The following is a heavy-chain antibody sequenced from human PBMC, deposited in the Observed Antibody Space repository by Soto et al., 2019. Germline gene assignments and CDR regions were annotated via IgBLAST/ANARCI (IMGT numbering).Heavy chain of an antibody. CDR1: GFTFSSYG. D-gene: IGHD6-19*01. CDR3: TKGWGSGWSWAYNWFDP. J-gene: IGHJ5*02. Sequence: QVQLVESGGGVVQPGRSLRLSCAASGFTFSSYGMHWVRQAPGKGLEWVAVISYDGSKKYYADSVKGRFTISRDNSKNTLYLQMDSLRTEDTAVYYCTKGWGSGWSWAYNWFDPWGQGTLVTVSS. CDR2: ISYDGSKK. V-gene: IGHV3-30*18.